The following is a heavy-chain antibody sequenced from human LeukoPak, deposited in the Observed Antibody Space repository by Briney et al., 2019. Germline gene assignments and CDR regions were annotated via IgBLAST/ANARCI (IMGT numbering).Heavy chain of an antibody. CDR3: AKDPHTGIAPGY. CDR2: IYLSGDT. J-gene: IGHJ4*02. D-gene: IGHD5-18*01. V-gene: IGHV4-4*02. Sequence: SETLSLTCAVSGDSITNSHWWSWVRQPPGKGLEWIGVIYLSGDTDYNPSLKSRVTISIDKSKNQFSLKLTYVTAADTAVYYCAKDPHTGIAPGYCGQGTLVTVSS. CDR1: GDSITNSHW.